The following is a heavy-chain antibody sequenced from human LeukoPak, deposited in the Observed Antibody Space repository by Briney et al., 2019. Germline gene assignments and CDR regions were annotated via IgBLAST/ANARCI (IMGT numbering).Heavy chain of an antibody. CDR3: ARDGDYVRVVPRGFDP. Sequence: PSETLSLTCAVYGGSFSGYYWSWIRQPPGKGLEWIGEINHSGSTNYSPSLKSRVTISVDTSKNQFSLKLSSVTAADTAVYYCARDGDYVRVVPRGFDPWGQGTLVTVSS. J-gene: IGHJ5*02. CDR1: GGSFSGYY. V-gene: IGHV4-34*01. CDR2: INHSGST. D-gene: IGHD4-17*01.